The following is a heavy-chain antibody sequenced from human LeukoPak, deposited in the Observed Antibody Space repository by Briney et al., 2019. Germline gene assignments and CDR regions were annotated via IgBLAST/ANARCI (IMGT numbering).Heavy chain of an antibody. Sequence: ASETLSLTCAVYGGSFSGYFWSWIRQPPGKGLEWTGEINHSGSTNYNPSLKSRVTISVDTSKNQFSLKLSSVTAADTAVYYCARAGHYYDSSPYFDYWGQGTLVTVSS. CDR1: GGSFSGYF. J-gene: IGHJ4*02. V-gene: IGHV4-34*01. D-gene: IGHD3-22*01. CDR2: INHSGST. CDR3: ARAGHYYDSSPYFDY.